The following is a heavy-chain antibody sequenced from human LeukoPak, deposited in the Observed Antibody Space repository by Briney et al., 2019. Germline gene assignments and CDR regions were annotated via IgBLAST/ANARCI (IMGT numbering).Heavy chain of an antibody. CDR1: GFTFSSHR. V-gene: IGHV3-74*01. Sequence: GGSLRLSCAASGFTFSSHRMHWVRQAPGKGLVWVSRINSDGSSTTYADSVKGRFTISRDNAKNTVYLQMNSLRVEDTAVYYCARDLGYHDSSGYLNWFDPWGQGTLVTVSS. D-gene: IGHD3-22*01. CDR2: INSDGSST. J-gene: IGHJ5*02. CDR3: ARDLGYHDSSGYLNWFDP.